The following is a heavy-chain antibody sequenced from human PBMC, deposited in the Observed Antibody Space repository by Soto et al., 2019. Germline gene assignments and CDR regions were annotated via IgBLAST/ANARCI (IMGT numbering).Heavy chain of an antibody. CDR1: GFTFSNYA. CDR3: VRDGARTGYQRLDY. CDR2: ISGSGATT. Sequence: PGGSLRLSCAVSGFTFSNYAMTWVRQAPGEGLEWVSTISGSGATTYYADSVKGRFTISRDNSKNTFYLQMDSLRAEDTAVYYCVRDGARTGYQRLDYWGQGTLVTVSS. D-gene: IGHD3-9*01. V-gene: IGHV3-23*01. J-gene: IGHJ4*02.